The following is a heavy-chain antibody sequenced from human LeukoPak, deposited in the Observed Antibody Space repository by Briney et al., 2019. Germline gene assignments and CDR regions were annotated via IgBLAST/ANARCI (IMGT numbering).Heavy chain of an antibody. CDR1: GFTFSNAW. V-gene: IGHV3-15*01. J-gene: IGHJ4*02. CDR2: IKSKTDGGTT. D-gene: IGHD3-16*02. CDR3: TTDVISLGYDYVWGSYRYREYYFDY. Sequence: DPGGSLRLSCAASGFTFSNAWMSWVRQAPGKGLEWVGRIKSKTDGGTTDYAAPVKGRFTISRDDSKNTLYLQMNSLKTEDTAVYYCTTDVISLGYDYVWGSYRYREYYFDYWGQGTLVTVSS.